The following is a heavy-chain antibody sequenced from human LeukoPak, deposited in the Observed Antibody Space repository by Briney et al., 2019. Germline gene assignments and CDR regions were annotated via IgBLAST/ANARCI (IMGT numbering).Heavy chain of an antibody. V-gene: IGHV3-23*01. CDR3: AKDHYYYDSSGYYYGDFDY. CDR2: ISGSGGST. CDR1: GFTFSNYA. Sequence: GGSLRLSCAASGFTFSNYAMSWVRQAPGKGLEWVSAISGSGGSTYYADSVKGRFTISRDNSKNTLYLQMNSLRAEDTAVYYCAKDHYYYDSSGYYYGDFDYWGQGTLVTVSS. J-gene: IGHJ4*02. D-gene: IGHD3-22*01.